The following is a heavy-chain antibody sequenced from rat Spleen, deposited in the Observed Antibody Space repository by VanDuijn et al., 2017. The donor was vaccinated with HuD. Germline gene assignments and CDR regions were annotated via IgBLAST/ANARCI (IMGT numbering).Heavy chain of an antibody. V-gene: IGHV5-25*01. Sequence: EVQLVESDGGLVQPGRSMKLSCAASGFTFSNYDMAWVRQAPTKGLEWVASINYDGSNTYYRESVKGRFTISRDNAKSTLYLQMDSLRSEDTATYYCAREFDYFDYWGQGVMVTVSS. CDR3: AREFDYFDY. J-gene: IGHJ2*01. CDR2: INYDGSNT. CDR1: GFTFSNYD.